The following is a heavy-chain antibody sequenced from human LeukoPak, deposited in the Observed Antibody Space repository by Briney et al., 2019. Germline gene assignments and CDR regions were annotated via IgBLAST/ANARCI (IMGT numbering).Heavy chain of an antibody. J-gene: IGHJ4*02. CDR2: IRGSGDTT. V-gene: IGHV3-23*01. D-gene: IGHD6-13*01. CDR1: GFTFSSYG. CDR3: AKRPGIAAAGSQFDY. Sequence: PGGSLRLSCAAPGFTFSSYGMSWVRQAPGKGLEWVSAIRGSGDTTYYADSVKGRFTISRDNSKNTMYLQMNSLRVEDTAIYYCAKRPGIAAAGSQFDYWGQGTLVTVSS.